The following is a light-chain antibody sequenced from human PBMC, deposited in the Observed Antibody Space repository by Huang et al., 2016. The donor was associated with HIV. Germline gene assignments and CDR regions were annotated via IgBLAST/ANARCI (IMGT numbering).Light chain of an antibody. CDR2: GES. V-gene: IGKV4-1*01. CDR3: HQYYATGT. CDR1: QSLLYSSNNKND. J-gene: IGKJ1*01. Sequence: DIVMTQSPDSLAVSLGERATINCKSSQSLLYSSNNKNDLAWYQQKPGQPPKLLMYGESARESGVPDRFSGSGSETDFTLTISSLQAEDVAVYYCHQYYATGTFGQGTKVEI.